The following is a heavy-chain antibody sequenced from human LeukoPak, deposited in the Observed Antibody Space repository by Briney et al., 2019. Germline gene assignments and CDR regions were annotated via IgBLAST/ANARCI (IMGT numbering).Heavy chain of an antibody. CDR2: IRYDGSNK. J-gene: IGHJ1*01. CDR3: AKAPGVTTEKYFQH. CDR1: GFTFSSYG. Sequence: GGSLRLSCAASGFTFSSYGMHWVRQAPGKGLEWVAFIRYDGSNKYYADSVKGRFTISRDNSKNSLYLQMNSLRAEDTAVYYCAKAPGVTTEKYFQHWGQGTLVTVSS. D-gene: IGHD2-21*02. V-gene: IGHV3-30*02.